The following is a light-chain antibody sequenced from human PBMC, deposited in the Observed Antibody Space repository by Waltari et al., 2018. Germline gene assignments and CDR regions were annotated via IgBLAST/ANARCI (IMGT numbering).Light chain of an antibody. Sequence: ETVMTQSPATLSVSPGEGATLSCSASESVSTKLAGYQRKSGQAPRLLIYGASTRATGIPARFSGTGSGTEFTLTVSSLQSEDFALYYCQQYSNWPPTFGQGTKVDIK. CDR2: GAS. J-gene: IGKJ1*01. CDR3: QQYSNWPPT. V-gene: IGKV3-15*01. CDR1: ESVSTK.